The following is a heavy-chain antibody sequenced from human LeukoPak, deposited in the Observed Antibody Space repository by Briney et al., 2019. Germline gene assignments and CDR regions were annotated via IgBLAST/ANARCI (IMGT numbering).Heavy chain of an antibody. V-gene: IGHV3-21*01. CDR3: ARDGRAYYDILTGLTHFDY. CDR2: ISNSSSYI. J-gene: IGHJ4*02. D-gene: IGHD3-9*01. Sequence: GGSLRLSCAASGFTFSSYSMNWVRQAPGKGLEWVSSISNSSSYIYYADSVKGRFTISRDNAKNSLYLQMNSLSAEDTAVYYCARDGRAYYDILTGLTHFDYWGQGTLVTVSS. CDR1: GFTFSSYS.